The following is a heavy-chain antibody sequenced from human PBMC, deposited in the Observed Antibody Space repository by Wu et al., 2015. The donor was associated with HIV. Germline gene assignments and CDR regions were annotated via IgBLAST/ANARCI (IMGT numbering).Heavy chain of an antibody. D-gene: IGHD1-26*01. V-gene: IGHV1-69*15. Sequence: QVQLVQSGAEVKEPGSSVKVSCKTSGGTFSTYAVNWVRQAPGQGLEWMGRIIPMFGATSQAQRFQGRVTITADESTRTAYMELSSLRSEDTAMYYCARDQKETRAYREGLTVGEGFDVWGQGTMVTVSS. J-gene: IGHJ3*01. CDR1: GGTFSTYA. CDR2: IIPMFGAT. CDR3: ARDQKETRAYREGLTVGEGFDV.